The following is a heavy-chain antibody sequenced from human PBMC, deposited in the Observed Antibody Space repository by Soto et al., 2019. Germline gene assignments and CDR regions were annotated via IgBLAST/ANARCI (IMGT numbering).Heavy chain of an antibody. D-gene: IGHD2-8*01. CDR1: GFTFSSYE. J-gene: IGHJ6*02. Sequence: GSLRLSCAASGFTFSSYEMNWVRQAPGKGLEWVSYISSSGSTIYYADSVKGRFTISRDNAKNSLYLQMNSLRAEDTAVYYCARDIVLMVYARYYYGMDVWGQGTTVTVSS. V-gene: IGHV3-48*03. CDR3: ARDIVLMVYARYYYGMDV. CDR2: ISSSGSTI.